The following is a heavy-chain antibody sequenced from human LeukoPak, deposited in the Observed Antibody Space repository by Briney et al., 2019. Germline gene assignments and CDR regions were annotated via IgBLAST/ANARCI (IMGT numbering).Heavy chain of an antibody. J-gene: IGHJ4*02. CDR3: TRTHEEAYYYDSSGYYPDY. V-gene: IGHV3-49*04. CDR1: GFTFSSYA. CDR2: IRSKAYGGTT. Sequence: LTGGSLRLSYAASGFTFSSYAMHWVRQAPGKGLEWVGFIRSKAYGGTTEYAASVKGRFTISRDDSKSIAYLQMNSLKTEDTAVYYCTRTHEEAYYYDSSGYYPDYWGQGTLVTVSS. D-gene: IGHD3-22*01.